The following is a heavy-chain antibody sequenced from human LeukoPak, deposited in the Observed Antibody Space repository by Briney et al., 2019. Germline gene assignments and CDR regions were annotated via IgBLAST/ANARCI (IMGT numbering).Heavy chain of an antibody. J-gene: IGHJ6*03. CDR2: ISGSGGST. D-gene: IGHD6-6*01. CDR1: GFTFSDFW. CDR3: ANIAAPPTYYYYYYMDV. Sequence: GGSLRLSCAGSGFTFSDFWMTWVRQTPGKGLEWVSAISGSGGSTYYADSVKGRFTISRDNSKNTLYLQMNSLRAEDTAVYYCANIAAPPTYYYYYYMDVWGKGTTVTVSS. V-gene: IGHV3-23*01.